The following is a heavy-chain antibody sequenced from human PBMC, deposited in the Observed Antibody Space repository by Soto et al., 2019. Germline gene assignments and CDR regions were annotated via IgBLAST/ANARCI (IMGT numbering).Heavy chain of an antibody. CDR1: GGSISNYY. V-gene: IGHV4-59*08. CDR3: ARHSPYYYDSSGYYYDGAFDI. Sequence: SETLSLTCTVSGGSISNYYWSWIRRPPGMGLEWIGYIYYSGSTNYNPSLKSRVTISVDTSKNQFSLKLSSVTAADTAVYYCARHSPYYYDSSGYYYDGAFDIWGQGTTVTVSS. D-gene: IGHD3-22*01. CDR2: IYYSGST. J-gene: IGHJ3*02.